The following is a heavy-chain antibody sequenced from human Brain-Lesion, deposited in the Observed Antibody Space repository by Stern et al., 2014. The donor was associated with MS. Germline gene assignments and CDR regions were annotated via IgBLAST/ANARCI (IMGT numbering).Heavy chain of an antibody. D-gene: IGHD3-22*01. V-gene: IGHV1-2*04. J-gene: IGHJ4*02. Sequence: QVQLVQSGAEVKKPGASVKVSCKASGYTFTGYYMHWVRQAPGQGLEWMGWINPKSGGTNYAQKFQGWVTMTRDTSINTAYMELSRLRSDDTAVYYCATYYYGSTGYNDFWGQGTLVTVSS. CDR3: ATYYYGSTGYNDF. CDR2: INPKSGGT. CDR1: GYTFTGYY.